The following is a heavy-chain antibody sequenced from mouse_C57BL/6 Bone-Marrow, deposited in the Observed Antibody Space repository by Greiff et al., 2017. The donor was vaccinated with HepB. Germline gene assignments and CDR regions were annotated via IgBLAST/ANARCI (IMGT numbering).Heavy chain of an antibody. D-gene: IGHD2-4*01. Sequence: QVQLKESGAELARPGASVKLSCKASGYTFTSYGISWVKQRTGQGLEWIGEIYPRSGNTYYNEKFKGKATLTADKSSRTAYMELRSLTSEDSAVYFCARSLYYDYLYWYFDVWGTGTTVTVSS. J-gene: IGHJ1*03. CDR3: ARSLYYDYLYWYFDV. CDR2: IYPRSGNT. V-gene: IGHV1-81*01. CDR1: GYTFTSYG.